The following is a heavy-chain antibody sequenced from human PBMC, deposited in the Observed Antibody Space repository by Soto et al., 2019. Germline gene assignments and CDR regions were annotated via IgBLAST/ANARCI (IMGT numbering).Heavy chain of an antibody. D-gene: IGHD6-19*01. CDR3: AREGWAFDI. Sequence: PGGSLRLSCAASGFTFSNAWMSWVRQAPGKELEWVGLIKSKTDGGTTDYAAPVKGRFTISRDNAKNSLYLQMNSLRAEDTAVYYCAREGWAFDIWGQGTMVTVSS. CDR1: GFTFSNAW. J-gene: IGHJ3*02. V-gene: IGHV3-15*01. CDR2: IKSKTDGGTT.